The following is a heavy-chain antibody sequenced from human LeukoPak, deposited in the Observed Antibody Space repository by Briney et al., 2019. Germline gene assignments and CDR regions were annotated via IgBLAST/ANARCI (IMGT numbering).Heavy chain of an antibody. J-gene: IGHJ5*02. CDR2: IIPIFGTA. CDR1: GYTFSSDG. D-gene: IGHD2-2*01. V-gene: IGHV1-69*13. CDR3: ARDTRHRYCSSTSCYRGWLDP. Sequence: ASVKVSCKASGYTFSSDGISWVRQAPGQGLEWMGGIIPIFGTANYAQKFQGRVTITADESTRTAYMELSSLRSEDTAVYYCARDTRHRYCSSTSCYRGWLDPWGQGTLVTVSS.